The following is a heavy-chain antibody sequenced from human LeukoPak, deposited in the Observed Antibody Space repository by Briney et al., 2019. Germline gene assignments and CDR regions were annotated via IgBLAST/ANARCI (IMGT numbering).Heavy chain of an antibody. V-gene: IGHV3-48*01. CDR3: ANGQGSSSWYLAFDI. J-gene: IGHJ3*02. CDR2: ISSSSSTI. D-gene: IGHD6-13*01. CDR1: GFTFSSCS. Sequence: GGSLRLSCAASGFTFSSCSMNWVRQDPGKGLEWVSYISSSSSTIYYADSVKGRFTISRDNSKNTLYLQMNSLRAEDTAVYYCANGQGSSSWYLAFDIWGQGTMVTVS.